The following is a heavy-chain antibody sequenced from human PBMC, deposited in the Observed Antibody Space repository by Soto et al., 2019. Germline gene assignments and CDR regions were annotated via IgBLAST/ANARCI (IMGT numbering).Heavy chain of an antibody. J-gene: IGHJ4*02. V-gene: IGHV3-48*01. CDR1: GFSFSTFS. Sequence: GGSLSLSCASSGFSFSTFSINWVRPAPGKAVESISYISSTSSTIYYADSVKGRFTISRDNAKNSLYLQMNSLRAEDTAVYYCARDGSTVRLLAARPPYLFDYWGQGTRVSVSS. CDR2: ISSTSSTI. CDR3: ARDGSTVRLLAARPPYLFDY. D-gene: IGHD6-6*01.